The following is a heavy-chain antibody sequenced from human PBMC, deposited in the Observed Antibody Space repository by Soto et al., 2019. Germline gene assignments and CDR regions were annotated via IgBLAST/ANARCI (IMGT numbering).Heavy chain of an antibody. CDR2: IRSKAYGGTT. V-gene: IGHV3-49*03. CDR1: GFTFGDYA. D-gene: IGHD5-12*01. CDR3: TRVLRRSDAGYRPFDY. Sequence: PGGSLRLSCTASGFTFGDYAMSWFRQAPGRGLEWVGFIRSKAYGGTTEYAASVKGRFTISRDDSKSIAYLQMNSLKTEDTAVYYCTRVLRRSDAGYRPFDYWGQGTLVTVSS. J-gene: IGHJ4*02.